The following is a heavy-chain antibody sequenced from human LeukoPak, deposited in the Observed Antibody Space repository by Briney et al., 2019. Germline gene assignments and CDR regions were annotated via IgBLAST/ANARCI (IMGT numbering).Heavy chain of an antibody. CDR3: ARVSRGWELTYFDY. CDR2: ISHDGTKS. Sequence: KPGGSLRLSCAASGFTFRNSAMHWVRQAPGKGLEWVAVISHDGTKSSYGDSVRGRFTISRDNSNNTLYLQMNSLRPDDTAVYYCARVSRGWELTYFDYWGQGTLVTVSS. V-gene: IGHV3-30-3*01. D-gene: IGHD1-26*01. J-gene: IGHJ4*02. CDR1: GFTFRNSA.